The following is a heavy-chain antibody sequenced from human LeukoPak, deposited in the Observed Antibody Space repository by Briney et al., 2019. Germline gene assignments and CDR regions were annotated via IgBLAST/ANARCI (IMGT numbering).Heavy chain of an antibody. Sequence: GSLSLSCAASGFTFSSYSMNWVRQAPGKGLEWVSSISSSSSYIYYADSVKGRFTISRDNAKNSLYLQMNSLRAEDTAVYYCAREGEYSSGWYVDYWGQGTLVTVSS. CDR1: GFTFSSYS. CDR2: ISSSSSYI. J-gene: IGHJ4*02. D-gene: IGHD6-19*01. CDR3: AREGEYSSGWYVDY. V-gene: IGHV3-21*01.